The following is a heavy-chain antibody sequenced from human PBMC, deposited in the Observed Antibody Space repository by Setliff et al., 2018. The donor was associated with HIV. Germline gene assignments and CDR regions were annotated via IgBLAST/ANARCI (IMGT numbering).Heavy chain of an antibody. CDR3: ASPKERYYYGSGTNVREYYGMDV. Sequence: SETLSLTCTVSGGSISSSSYYRGWIRQPPGKGLEWIGSIYYSGTTYYNPSLKSRITISVDTSKNQFSLKVNSVTAADTAVYYCASPKERYYYGSGTNVREYYGMDVWGQGTTVTVSS. D-gene: IGHD3-10*01. J-gene: IGHJ6*02. V-gene: IGHV4-39*07. CDR1: GGSISSSSYY. CDR2: IYYSGTT.